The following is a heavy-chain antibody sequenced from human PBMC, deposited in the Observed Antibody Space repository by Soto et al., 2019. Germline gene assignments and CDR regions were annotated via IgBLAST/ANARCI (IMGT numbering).Heavy chain of an antibody. D-gene: IGHD5-18*01. Sequence: QVQLVQSGAEVKKPGSSVKVSCKVSGGTFSSYAISWVRQAPGQGLEWMGGIIPIFGTANYAQKFQGRVTITADESTSTAYMELSSLRSEDTAVYYCARIQLWLWDYYYYGMDVWGQGTTVTVSS. J-gene: IGHJ6*02. CDR1: GGTFSSYA. CDR2: IIPIFGTA. V-gene: IGHV1-69*01. CDR3: ARIQLWLWDYYYYGMDV.